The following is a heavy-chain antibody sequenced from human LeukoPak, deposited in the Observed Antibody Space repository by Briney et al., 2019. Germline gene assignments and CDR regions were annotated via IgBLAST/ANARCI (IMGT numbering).Heavy chain of an antibody. CDR1: GGTFSSYA. CDR3: ARTIEGYSSGQLDY. J-gene: IGHJ4*02. CDR2: IIPIFGTA. D-gene: IGHD6-19*01. Sequence: GSSVKVSCKASGGTFSSYAMSWVRQAPGQGLECIGRIIPIFGTANYAQKFQGRVTITTDESTSTAYMELSSLRSEDTAVYYCARTIEGYSSGQLDYWGQGTLVTVSS. V-gene: IGHV1-69*05.